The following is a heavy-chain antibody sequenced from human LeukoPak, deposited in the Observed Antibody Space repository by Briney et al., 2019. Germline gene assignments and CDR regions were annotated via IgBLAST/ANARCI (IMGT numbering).Heavy chain of an antibody. CDR2: ISGSGGST. Sequence: GGSLRLSCAASGFTFSSYAMSWVRQAPGKGLEWVSAISGSGGSTYYADSVKGRFTISRDNSKNTLYLQINSLRAEDTAVYYCAKELYEKGYSYGYCYFDYWGQGTLVTVSS. CDR1: GFTFSSYA. CDR3: AKELYEKGYSYGYCYFDY. J-gene: IGHJ4*02. V-gene: IGHV3-23*01. D-gene: IGHD5-18*01.